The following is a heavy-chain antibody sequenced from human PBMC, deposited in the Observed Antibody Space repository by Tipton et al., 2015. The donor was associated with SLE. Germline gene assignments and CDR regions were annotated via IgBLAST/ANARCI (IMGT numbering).Heavy chain of an antibody. J-gene: IGHJ4*02. V-gene: IGHV4-34*01. CDR1: GGSFSGYY. CDR3: ARLIAARLPFDY. Sequence: TLSLTCAVYGGSFSGYYWSWIRQPPGKGLEWIGEINHSGSTNHNPSLKRGVTISVDTSKNQFSLKLSSVTAADTAVHYCARLIAARLPFDYWGQGTLVTVSS. D-gene: IGHD6-6*01. CDR2: INHSGST.